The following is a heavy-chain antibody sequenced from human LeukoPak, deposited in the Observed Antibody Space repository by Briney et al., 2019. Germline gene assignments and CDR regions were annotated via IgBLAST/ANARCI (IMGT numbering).Heavy chain of an antibody. CDR1: GFTLSSCS. D-gene: IGHD2-2*01. J-gene: IGHJ4*02. Sequence: GGSLRLSCAASGFTLSSCSMNWVRQAPGKGLEWVSSISRSSGYVFYADSMKGRFTVSRDNSKNSLYLQMNTLRAEDTAVYYCARFPEGSSTSSIDFWGQGTLVTVSS. CDR2: ISRSSGYV. V-gene: IGHV3-21*01. CDR3: ARFPEGSSTSSIDF.